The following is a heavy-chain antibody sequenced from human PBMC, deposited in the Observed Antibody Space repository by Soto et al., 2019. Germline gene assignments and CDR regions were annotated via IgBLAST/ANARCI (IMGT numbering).Heavy chain of an antibody. CDR1: GGTFSSYA. V-gene: IGHV1-69*13. CDR2: IIAIFGTA. CDR3: ARSRRGGLRLGELSLPLVY. D-gene: IGHD3-16*02. Sequence: SVKVSCKASGGTFSSYAISWVRQSPGQGLEWMGGIIAIFGTANYAQKCQGRVTITADESTSTAYMELSSLRSEDTAVYYCARSRRGGLRLGELSLPLVYWGQGXLVTVHS. J-gene: IGHJ4*02.